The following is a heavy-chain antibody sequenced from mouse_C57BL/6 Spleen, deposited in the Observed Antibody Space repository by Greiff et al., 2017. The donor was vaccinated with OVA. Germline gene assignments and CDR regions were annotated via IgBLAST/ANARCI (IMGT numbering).Heavy chain of an antibody. Sequence: EVKLMESGGGLVKPGGSLKLSCAASGFTFSSYAMSWVRQTPEKRLEWVATISDGGSYTYYPDNVQGRFNISRDNAKNNLYLQMSHLKSEDTAMYYCARDERRQLRLLFAYWGQGTLVTVSA. D-gene: IGHD3-2*02. CDR1: GFTFSSYA. CDR2: ISDGGSYT. J-gene: IGHJ3*01. CDR3: ARDERRQLRLLFAY. V-gene: IGHV5-4*01.